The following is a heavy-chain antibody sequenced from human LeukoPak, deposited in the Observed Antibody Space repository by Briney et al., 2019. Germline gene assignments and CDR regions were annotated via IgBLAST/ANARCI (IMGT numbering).Heavy chain of an antibody. J-gene: IGHJ6*03. D-gene: IGHD1-26*01. CDR1: GYSISSGYY. V-gene: IGHV4-38-2*02. CDR2: ISHSGST. CDR3: ATRKDSGSYFLYYYMDV. Sequence: SETLSLTCTVSGYSISSGYYWGWIRQSPGKGLEWIGSISHSGSTYYNPSLQSRVTISVDTSKNQFSLKLSSVTAADTAVYYCATRKDSGSYFLYYYMDVWGKGTTVTISS.